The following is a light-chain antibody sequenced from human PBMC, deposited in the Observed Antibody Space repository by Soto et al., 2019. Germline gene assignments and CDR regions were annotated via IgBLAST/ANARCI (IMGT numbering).Light chain of an antibody. J-gene: IGKJ1*01. CDR1: QSISSS. CDR2: KAS. Sequence: DIQMTQSPSTLSASVRDRVTITCRASQSISSSLAWYQQKPGKAPMLLIYKASTLQSGVPSRFSGSGSGTEFTLTISSLQPDDFATYSCQQYNTYSRTFGQGTKVEIK. CDR3: QQYNTYSRT. V-gene: IGKV1-5*03.